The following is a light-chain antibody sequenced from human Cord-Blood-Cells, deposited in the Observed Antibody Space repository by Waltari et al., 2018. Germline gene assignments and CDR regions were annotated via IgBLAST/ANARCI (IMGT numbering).Light chain of an antibody. CDR2: EVS. J-gene: IGLJ3*02. Sequence: QSALNQPASVSGSPGQSITISCTGPSSDVGSYNLVSWYQQHPGKAPKLMIYEVSKRPSGVSNRFSGSKSGNTASLTISGLQAEDEADYYCCSYAGSSTWVFGGGTKLTVL. CDR1: SSDVGSYNL. CDR3: CSYAGSSTWV. V-gene: IGLV2-23*02.